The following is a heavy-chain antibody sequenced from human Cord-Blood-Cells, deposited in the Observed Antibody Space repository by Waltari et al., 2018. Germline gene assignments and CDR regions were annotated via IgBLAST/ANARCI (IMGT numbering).Heavy chain of an antibody. J-gene: IGHJ4*02. V-gene: IGHV3-74*01. CDR3: AREEVVTMVRGVKTSGVDY. D-gene: IGHD3-10*01. CDR1: GFTFSSYW. Sequence: EVQLVESGGGLVQPGGSLRLSCAASGFTFSSYWMPWVRQAPGKGLVWVSRINSDGSSTSYADSVKGRFTISRDNAKNTLYLQMNSLRAEDTAVYYCAREEVVTMVRGVKTSGVDYWGQGTLVTVSS. CDR2: INSDGSST.